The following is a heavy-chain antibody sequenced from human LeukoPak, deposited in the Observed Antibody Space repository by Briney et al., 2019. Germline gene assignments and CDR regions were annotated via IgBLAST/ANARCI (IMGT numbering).Heavy chain of an antibody. CDR1: GGSISSYY. D-gene: IGHD6-19*01. V-gene: IGHV4-59*01. J-gene: IGHJ4*02. CDR2: IYYSGST. CDR3: ARKHSSGWYPDY. Sequence: SETLSLTCTVSGGSISSYYWSWIRQPPGKGLEWIGYIYYSGSTNYNPSLKSRVTISVDTSKNQFSLKLSSVTAADTAVYYCARKHSSGWYPDYWGQGTLVTVSS.